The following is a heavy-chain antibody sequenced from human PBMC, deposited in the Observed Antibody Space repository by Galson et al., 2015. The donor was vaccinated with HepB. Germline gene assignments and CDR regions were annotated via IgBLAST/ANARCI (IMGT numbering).Heavy chain of an antibody. V-gene: IGHV3-21*04. CDR3: ARDLDTAMVTHWYFDL. CDR1: GFTFNSYT. D-gene: IGHD5-18*01. J-gene: IGHJ2*01. CDR2: ISSGGTYI. Sequence: SLRLSCAASGFTFNSYTMNWVRQAPGKGLEWVSSISSGGTYIYYVDSVRGRFTISRDNAKNSLYLQMNSLRAEDTAVYYCARDLDTAMVTHWYFDLWGRGTLVTVSS.